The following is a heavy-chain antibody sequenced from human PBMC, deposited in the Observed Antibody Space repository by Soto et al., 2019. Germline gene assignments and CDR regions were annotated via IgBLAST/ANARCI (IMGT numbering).Heavy chain of an antibody. D-gene: IGHD2-15*01. J-gene: IGHJ4*02. CDR2: IIPIFGTA. CDR3: ARDNPYCSGGSCYPDYFDY. Sequence: QVQLVQSGAEVKKPGSSVKVSCKASGGTFSSYAISWVRQAPGQGLEWMGGIIPIFGTANYAQKFQGRVTITADESTSTAYMELSRLRSEDTAVYYCARDNPYCSGGSCYPDYFDYWGQGTLVTVSS. V-gene: IGHV1-69*12. CDR1: GGTFSSYA.